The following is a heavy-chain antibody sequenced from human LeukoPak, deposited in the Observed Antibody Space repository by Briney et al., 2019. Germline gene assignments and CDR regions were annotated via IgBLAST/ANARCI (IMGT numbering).Heavy chain of an antibody. CDR2: INPNSGGT. V-gene: IGHV1-2*02. CDR1: GYTFTGYY. CDR3: ARLTGGYTKSSFDY. J-gene: IGHJ4*02. Sequence: ASVRVSCKASGYTFTGYYMHWVRQAPGQGLEWMGWINPNSGGTNYAQKFQGRVTMTRDTSISTAYMELSRLRSDDTAVYYCARLTGGYTKSSFDYWGQGTLVTVSS. D-gene: IGHD5-12*01.